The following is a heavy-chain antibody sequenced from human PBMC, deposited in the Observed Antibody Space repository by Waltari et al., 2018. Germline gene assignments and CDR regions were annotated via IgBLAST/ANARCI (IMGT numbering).Heavy chain of an antibody. Sequence: QVQLQQWGAGQLQPSETLSHTCAVYGGSFSGYSWGWIRQPPGKGLEWIGEINHNGNRNYNPSLRSRITMLVDTSRSQFSLKVNSVTAADTAVYYCVRLEDCSGPGGNCYSGDSFALDVWGQGTTVTVSS. CDR2: INHNGNR. J-gene: IGHJ6*02. D-gene: IGHD2-15*01. V-gene: IGHV4-34*02. CDR1: GGSFSGYS. CDR3: VRLEDCSGPGGNCYSGDSFALDV.